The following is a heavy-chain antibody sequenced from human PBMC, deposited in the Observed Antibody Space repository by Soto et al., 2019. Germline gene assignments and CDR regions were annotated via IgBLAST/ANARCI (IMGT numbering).Heavy chain of an antibody. CDR1: GGSFSGYY. CDR3: ARGQRKGSSSSVVIYYYMDV. D-gene: IGHD6-6*01. Sequence: SETLSLTCAVYGGSFSGYYWSWIRQPPGKGLEWIGEINHSGGTNYNPSLKSRVTISVDTSKNQFSLKLSSVTAADTAVYYCARGQRKGSSSSVVIYYYMDVWGKGTTVTISS. J-gene: IGHJ6*03. V-gene: IGHV4-34*01. CDR2: INHSGGT.